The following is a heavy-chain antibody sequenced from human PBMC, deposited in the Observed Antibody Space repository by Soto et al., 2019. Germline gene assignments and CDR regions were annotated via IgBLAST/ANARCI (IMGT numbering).Heavy chain of an antibody. CDR1: GYTFTGYY. CDR3: AREEQTGANYYLDY. Sequence: RASVKVSCKASGYTFTGYYIHWVRQAPGQGLEWMGSISPHSGGPNYAQRFQGGVTMTRDTSMTTVYMEMSGLTSDDTAVYYCAREEQTGANYYLDYWGQGXLVTVSS. CDR2: ISPHSGGP. V-gene: IGHV1-2*02. D-gene: IGHD7-27*01. J-gene: IGHJ4*02.